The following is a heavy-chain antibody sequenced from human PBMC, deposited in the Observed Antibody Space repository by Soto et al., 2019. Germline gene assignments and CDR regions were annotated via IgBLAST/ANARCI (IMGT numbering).Heavy chain of an antibody. V-gene: IGHV4-59*08. Sequence: QVQLQESGPGLVKPSETLFVTCTVSGGSTDSLYWSWVRQPPGKGLEWIGYVSYSGSTTYNPSLKSRVIVSIDTSKNQFSLKLTSVTAAATAVYYCSRQGYYDLLSGYYRFDYWGQGILVTVSS. J-gene: IGHJ4*02. CDR1: GGSTDSLY. CDR3: SRQGYYDLLSGYYRFDY. D-gene: IGHD3-3*01. CDR2: VSYSGST.